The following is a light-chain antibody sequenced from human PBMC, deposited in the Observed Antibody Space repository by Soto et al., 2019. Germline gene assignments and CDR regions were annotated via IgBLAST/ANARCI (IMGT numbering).Light chain of an antibody. Sequence: QAVVTQPPSASGSPGQSVTISCTGTSSDVGGYDYVSWYQQHPGKAPKLIIYEVNERPSGVPDRFSGSKSGNTASLTVTGLQTEDEADYYCSSYAGSNNLIFGGGTQLTVL. CDR2: EVN. J-gene: IGLJ2*01. CDR1: SSDVGGYDY. CDR3: SSYAGSNNLI. V-gene: IGLV2-8*01.